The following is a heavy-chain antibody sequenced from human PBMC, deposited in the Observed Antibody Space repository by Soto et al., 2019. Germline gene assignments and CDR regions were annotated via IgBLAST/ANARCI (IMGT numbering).Heavy chain of an antibody. CDR2: IGPDGTTT. J-gene: IGHJ4*02. Sequence: GGSLRLSCAASGFTFSSHWMHWVRQAPGKGLVWVSHIGPDGTTTRDADSVQGRFTISRDNARNTLYLQMDSLRDEDTAVYYRARDNNWSYDYWGQGILVTVSS. CDR1: GFTFSSHW. CDR3: ARDNNWSYDY. V-gene: IGHV3-74*01. D-gene: IGHD1-1*01.